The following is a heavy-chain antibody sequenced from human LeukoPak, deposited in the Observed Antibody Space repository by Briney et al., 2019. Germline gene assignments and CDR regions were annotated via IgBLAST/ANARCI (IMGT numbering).Heavy chain of an antibody. V-gene: IGHV3-11*05. J-gene: IGHJ4*02. D-gene: IGHD1-20*01. Sequence: KPGGSLRLSCAASGFTFSDYYINWIRQAPGKGLEWISYISTSSSYTNYADSVKGRFTVSRDDAKSSLGLQMNSLRADDTAVYYCARASSHNSITFDYWGQGTLVTVSS. CDR1: GFTFSDYY. CDR3: ARASSHNSITFDY. CDR2: ISTSSSYT.